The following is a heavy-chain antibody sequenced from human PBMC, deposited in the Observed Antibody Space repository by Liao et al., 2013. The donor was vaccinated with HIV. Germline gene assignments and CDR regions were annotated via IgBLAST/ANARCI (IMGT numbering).Heavy chain of an antibody. Sequence: QVQLQQWGAGLLKPSETLSLTCAVYGGSFSGYYWSWIRQPPGKGLEWIGEINHSGSTNYNPSLKSRVTISVDTSKNQFSLKLSSVTAADTAVYYCARVEGGSYFDYWGQGTPGSPSPQ. CDR1: GGSFSGYY. CDR3: ARVEGGSYFDY. V-gene: IGHV4-34*01. CDR2: INHSGST. D-gene: IGHD1-26*01. J-gene: IGHJ4*02.